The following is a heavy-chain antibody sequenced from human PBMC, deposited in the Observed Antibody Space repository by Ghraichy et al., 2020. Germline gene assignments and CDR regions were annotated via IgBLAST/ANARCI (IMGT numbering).Heavy chain of an antibody. CDR3: ARNGYSGYELPYYFDY. J-gene: IGHJ4*02. V-gene: IGHV1-2*02. CDR2: INPNSGGT. CDR1: GYTFTGYY. Sequence: ASVKVSCKASGYTFTGYYMHWVRQAPGQGLEWMGWINPNSGGTNYAQKFQGRVTMTRDTSISTAYMELSRLRSDDMAVYYCARNGYSGYELPYYFDYWGQGTLVTVSS. D-gene: IGHD5-12*01.